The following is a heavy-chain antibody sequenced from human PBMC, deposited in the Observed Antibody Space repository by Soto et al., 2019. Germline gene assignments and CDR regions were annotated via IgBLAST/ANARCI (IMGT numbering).Heavy chain of an antibody. CDR2: MHPNSGNR. CDR1: GYPFTSYE. CDR3: ARTLLFFGSGIYMGWFDP. V-gene: IGHV1-8*01. D-gene: IGHD3-10*01. Sequence: QAQVVQSGAEVKKPGASVKVSCKASGYPFTSYEINWVRQAPGQGLEWMGWMHPNSGNRGSARKFQARLTLTRNISTSTVYMELSSLGSEDTAIYSCARTLLFFGSGIYMGWFDPWAKEPWSPSPQ. J-gene: IGHJ5*01.